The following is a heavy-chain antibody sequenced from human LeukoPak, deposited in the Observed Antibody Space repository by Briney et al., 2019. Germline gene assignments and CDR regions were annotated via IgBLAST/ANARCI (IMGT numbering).Heavy chain of an antibody. CDR3: AKHEGGSMNV. CDR2: ITASGGST. Sequence: GGSLRLSCGASGFTFSSYAMTWVRQAPGKGLEWVSAITASGGSTYYADSVKGRFTISRDNSKNTLNLQMNSLRAEDTAVYYCAKHEGGSMNVRGQGTTVTVSS. J-gene: IGHJ6*02. D-gene: IGHD3-16*01. CDR1: GFTFSSYA. V-gene: IGHV3-23*01.